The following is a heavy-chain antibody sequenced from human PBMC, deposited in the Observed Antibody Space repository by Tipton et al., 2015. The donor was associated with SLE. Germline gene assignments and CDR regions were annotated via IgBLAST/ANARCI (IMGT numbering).Heavy chain of an antibody. D-gene: IGHD5-12*01. V-gene: IGHV4-31*03. CDR1: GGSISSGGYY. CDR3: ARDRVDSDAFDI. Sequence: TLSLTCTVSGGSISSGGYYWSWIRQHPGKGLEWIGYIYTSGSTNYNPSLKSRVTISVDMSKNQFSLKLSSVTAADTAVYYCARDRVDSDAFDIWGQGTMVTVSS. CDR2: IYTSGST. J-gene: IGHJ3*02.